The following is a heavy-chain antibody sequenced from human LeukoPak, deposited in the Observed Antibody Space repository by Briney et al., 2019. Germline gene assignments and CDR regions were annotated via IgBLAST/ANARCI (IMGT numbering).Heavy chain of an antibody. V-gene: IGHV1-18*01. CDR2: ISPYNGNT. D-gene: IGHD3-22*01. CDR1: GYTFTSYG. Sequence: ASVKVSCKASGYTFTSYGINWVRPAPGQGLEWMGWISPYNGNTNYAQNLQGRVTMTTDTSTSTAYMELRSLRSDDTAVYYCARDIRTLDYYDSQSPCYFDYWGQGTLVTVSS. CDR3: ARDIRTLDYYDSQSPCYFDY. J-gene: IGHJ4*02.